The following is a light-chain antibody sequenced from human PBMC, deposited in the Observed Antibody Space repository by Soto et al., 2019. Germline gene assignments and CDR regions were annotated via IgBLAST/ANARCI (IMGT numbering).Light chain of an antibody. J-gene: IGLJ3*02. V-gene: IGLV2-14*01. CDR2: EVS. Sequence: QSALTQPASVSGSPGQSITISCTGTSSDVGGYNYVSWYQQHPGKAPKLMIYEVSNRPSGVSNRFSGSKSGNTASLTISGLQAEDDADYYCAAWDDSLNGPVFGGGTKLTVL. CDR3: AAWDDSLNGPV. CDR1: SSDVGGYNY.